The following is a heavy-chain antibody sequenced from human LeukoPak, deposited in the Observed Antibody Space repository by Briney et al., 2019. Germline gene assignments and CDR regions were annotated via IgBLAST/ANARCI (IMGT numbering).Heavy chain of an antibody. D-gene: IGHD3-16*01. J-gene: IGHJ6*02. V-gene: IGHV3-11*01. CDR2: ISSSGSTI. Sequence: GGSLRLSCAAPGFTFSDYYMSWIRQAPGKGLEWVSYISSSGSTIYYADSVKGRFTISRDNAKNSLYLQMNSLRAEDTAVYYCARSVTYPYYYGMDVGGQGTTVTVSS. CDR1: GFTFSDYY. CDR3: ARSVTYPYYYGMDV.